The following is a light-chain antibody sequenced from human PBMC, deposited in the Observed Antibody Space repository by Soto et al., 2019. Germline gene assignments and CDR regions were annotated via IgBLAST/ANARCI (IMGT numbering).Light chain of an antibody. V-gene: IGKV3-20*01. Sequence: ESVLTQSPRTLSLSPGERATLSCRASQSVSSNYLAWYQQKPGQAPRLLIYGASNRATGIPDRFSGSGSGTDFTLTISRLEPEDFAVFYCQHYDSLPITFGQGTRLEIK. CDR1: QSVSSNY. J-gene: IGKJ5*01. CDR3: QHYDSLPIT. CDR2: GAS.